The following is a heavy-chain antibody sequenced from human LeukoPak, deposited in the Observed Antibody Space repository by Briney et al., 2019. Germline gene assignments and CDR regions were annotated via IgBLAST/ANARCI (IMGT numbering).Heavy chain of an antibody. J-gene: IGHJ1*01. CDR1: GFTFSSYS. D-gene: IGHD1-26*01. V-gene: IGHV3-21*01. CDR2: ISSSGSYI. Sequence: GGSLRLSCAASGFTFSSYSMNWVRQAPGKGLEWVSSISSSGSYIYYADSVKGRFTISRDNAKNSLYLQMNSLRAEDTAVYYCARGGAVGATLYFQHWGQGTLVTVSS. CDR3: ARGGAVGATLYFQH.